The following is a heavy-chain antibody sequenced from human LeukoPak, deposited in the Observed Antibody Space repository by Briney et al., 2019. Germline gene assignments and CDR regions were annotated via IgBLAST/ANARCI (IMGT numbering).Heavy chain of an antibody. V-gene: IGHV4-34*01. Sequence: SETLSLTCAVYGGSFSGYYWSWIRQPPGKGLEWIGEINHSGSTNNNPSLKSRVTISVDTSKNQFSLKLTSVTAADTAVYYCARGRKYTSGYRVTELGSGYSDYWGQGTLVTVSS. D-gene: IGHD5-18*01. CDR1: GGSFSGYY. CDR3: ARGRKYTSGYRVTELGSGYSDY. J-gene: IGHJ4*02. CDR2: INHSGST.